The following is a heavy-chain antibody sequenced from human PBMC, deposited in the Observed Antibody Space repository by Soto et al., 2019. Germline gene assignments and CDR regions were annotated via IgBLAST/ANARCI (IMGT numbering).Heavy chain of an antibody. CDR2: IYSGGST. CDR3: AREGGGVYCSGGSCYGRYFDF. Sequence: SGGSLRLSCAASGFTVSNNYMSWVRQAPGKGLEWVSIIYSGGSTYYADSVQGRFTISRDNSKNTLFLQMSSLRAEDTAVYYCAREGGGVYCSGGSCYGRYFDFWGQGTRVTVSS. D-gene: IGHD2-15*01. CDR1: GFTVSNNY. V-gene: IGHV3-53*01. J-gene: IGHJ4*02.